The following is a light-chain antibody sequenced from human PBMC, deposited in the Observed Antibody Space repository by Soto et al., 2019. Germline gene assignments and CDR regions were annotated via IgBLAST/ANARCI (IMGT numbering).Light chain of an antibody. CDR3: QQYSSSPRT. CDR2: DAS. V-gene: IGKV3-20*01. CDR1: QSVSSSS. J-gene: IGKJ1*01. Sequence: EIVLTQSPGTLSLSPGERATLSCRASQSVSSSSLAWYQQKPGQAPRLLIYDASSRATGIPDRFSGSGSGTDFTLTISSVEPEDFAVYYCQQYSSSPRTFGQGTKVEIK.